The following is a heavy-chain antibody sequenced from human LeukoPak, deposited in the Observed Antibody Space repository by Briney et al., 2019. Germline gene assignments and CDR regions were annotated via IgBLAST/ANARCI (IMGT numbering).Heavy chain of an antibody. CDR3: ARLTRDTAMITGMDV. J-gene: IGHJ6*02. D-gene: IGHD5-18*01. Sequence: GESLKISCEGSGYSFTSYWIVWVRQMPGKGLECMGIIYPGDSDTRYSPSFQGQVTISADKSITTAYLQWSSLKASDTAIYYCARLTRDTAMITGMDVWGQGTTVTVSS. CDR1: GYSFTSYW. CDR2: IYPGDSDT. V-gene: IGHV5-51*01.